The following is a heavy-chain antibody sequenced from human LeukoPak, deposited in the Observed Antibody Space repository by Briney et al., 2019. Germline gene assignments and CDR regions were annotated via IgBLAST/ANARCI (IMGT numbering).Heavy chain of an antibody. V-gene: IGHV3-64D*06. CDR1: GFTFSSYE. J-gene: IGHJ4*02. CDR2: ISSSGST. Sequence: QPGGSLRLSCAASGFTFSSYEMNWVRQAPGKGLEWVSYISSSGSTYYADSVKGRFTISRDNSKNTLYLQMSSLRAEDTAVYYCVKDGTRNDYGDYAFFDYWGQGTLVTVSS. CDR3: VKDGTRNDYGDYAFFDY. D-gene: IGHD4-17*01.